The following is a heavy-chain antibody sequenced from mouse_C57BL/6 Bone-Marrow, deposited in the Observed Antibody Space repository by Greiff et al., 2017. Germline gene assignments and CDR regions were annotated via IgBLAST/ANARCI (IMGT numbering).Heavy chain of an antibody. V-gene: IGHV1-52*01. Sequence: QVQLQQPGAELVRPGSSVKLSCQASGYTFTSYWMHWVKQRPIQGLEWIGNLDPSDSETHYNQKFTDKATLTVDKSSSTAYMQLSRLPSEDCTVYYCARWGLYDGYYVGAMDYWGPGTSVTVSS. CDR1: GYTFTSYW. J-gene: IGHJ4*01. D-gene: IGHD2-3*01. CDR2: LDPSDSET. CDR3: ARWGLYDGYYVGAMDY.